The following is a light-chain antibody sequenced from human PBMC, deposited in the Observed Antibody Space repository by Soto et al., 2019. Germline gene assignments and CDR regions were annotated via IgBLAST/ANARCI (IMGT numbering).Light chain of an antibody. CDR2: GAS. Sequence: EIVMTQSPATLSVSPGEWTTLSCRTRKSVSSNLAWYQQKPGQAPRLLIYGASTRATGIPARFSGSGSGTEFTLTISILQSEDFAVYYCQQYNNWPLTFGGGTKVEIK. V-gene: IGKV3-15*01. CDR1: KSVSSN. CDR3: QQYNNWPLT. J-gene: IGKJ4*01.